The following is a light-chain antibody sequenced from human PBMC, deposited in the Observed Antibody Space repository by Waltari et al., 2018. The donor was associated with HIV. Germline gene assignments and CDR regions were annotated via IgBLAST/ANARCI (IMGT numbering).Light chain of an antibody. CDR2: GAS. CDR1: QSISAN. V-gene: IGKV3-15*01. Sequence: EIVMTQSPATLSVSPGARATISCRASQSISANLAWYQQKPGQAPRLLIYGASTRAAGIPARFGGGGSGTDFTLTISSLQSEDSAAYYCQQYNNWPLAFGGGTRVEIK. CDR3: QQYNNWPLA. J-gene: IGKJ4*01.